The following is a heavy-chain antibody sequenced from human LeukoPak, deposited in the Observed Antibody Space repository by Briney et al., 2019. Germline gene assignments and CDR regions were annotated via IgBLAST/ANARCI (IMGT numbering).Heavy chain of an antibody. V-gene: IGHV3-30*03. J-gene: IGHJ4*02. CDR1: GFTFSSYG. Sequence: GGSLRLSCAASGFTFSSYGMHWVRQAPGKGLEWVAVISYDGSNKYYADSVKGRFTISRDNPKNTLYLQMNSLRAEDTAVYYCATGSRDGYDDYWGQGTLVTVSS. CDR2: ISYDGSNK. CDR3: ATGSRDGYDDY. D-gene: IGHD5-24*01.